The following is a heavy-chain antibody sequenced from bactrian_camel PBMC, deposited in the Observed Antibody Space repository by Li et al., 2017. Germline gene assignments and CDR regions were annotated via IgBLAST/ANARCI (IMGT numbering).Heavy chain of an antibody. D-gene: IGHD2*01. CDR1: ITFSTAY. Sequence: ITFSTAYMAWFRQAPGNEREGVASIDHFGDTKFADSVKDRFTIFQDYAQNTLYLQMNNLKPEDTAMYYCAAGSGGYIRIFFFNATA. J-gene: IGHJ7*01. CDR2: IDHFGDT. V-gene: IGHV3S53*01.